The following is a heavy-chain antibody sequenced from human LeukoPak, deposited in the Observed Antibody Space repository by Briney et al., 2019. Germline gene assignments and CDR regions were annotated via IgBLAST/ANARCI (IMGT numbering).Heavy chain of an antibody. J-gene: IGHJ4*02. V-gene: IGHV3-30*03. D-gene: IGHD2-8*01. CDR1: GFTFSSYG. Sequence: PGGSLRLSCAASGFTFSSYGMHWVRQAPSKGLEWVAVISYDGSNKYYADSVKGRFTISRDNSKNTLYLQMNSLRAEDTAVYYCAREYCTNGVCYKRFDYWGQGTLVTVSS. CDR2: ISYDGSNK. CDR3: AREYCTNGVCYKRFDY.